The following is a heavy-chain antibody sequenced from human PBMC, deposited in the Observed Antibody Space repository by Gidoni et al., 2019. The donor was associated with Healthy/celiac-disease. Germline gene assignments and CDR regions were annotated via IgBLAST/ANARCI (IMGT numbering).Heavy chain of an antibody. CDR2: ISSSGSTI. D-gene: IGHD7-27*01. CDR1: GFTFSSYE. J-gene: IGHJ5*02. CDR3: ARDHWETGWWFDP. Sequence: EVQLVESGGGLVQPGGSLRLSCAASGFTFSSYEMNWVRQAPGKGLEWVSYISSSGSTIYYADSVKGRFTISRDNAKNSLYLQMNSLRAEDTAVYYCARDHWETGWWFDPWGQGTLVTVSS. V-gene: IGHV3-48*03.